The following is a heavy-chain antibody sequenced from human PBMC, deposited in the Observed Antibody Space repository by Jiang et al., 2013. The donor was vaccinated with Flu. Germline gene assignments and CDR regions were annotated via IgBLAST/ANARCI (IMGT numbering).Heavy chain of an antibody. CDR1: GGSISSSSYY. V-gene: IGHV4-39*01. CDR3: ARYRNGGAGTST. J-gene: IGHJ5*02. D-gene: IGHD1-7*01. CDR2: IYYSGST. Sequence: GSGLVKPSETLSLTCTVSGGSISSSSYYWGWIRQPPGKGLEWIGSIYYSGSTYYNPSLKSRVTISVDTSKNQFSLKLSSVTAADTAVYYCARYRNGGAGTSTWGQGTLVIVSS.